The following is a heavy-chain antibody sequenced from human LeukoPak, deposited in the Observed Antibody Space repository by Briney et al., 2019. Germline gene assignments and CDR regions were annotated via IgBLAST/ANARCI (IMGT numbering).Heavy chain of an antibody. Sequence: ALVKVSCKTSGYTFTIYGISWVRQAPGQGLEWMGWISTYNGNTNYAQNLQGRVTMTTDTSTSTAYMEMRSLRSDDTAVYYCARGHYDFWSGPDSDFDYWGQGTLVTVSS. J-gene: IGHJ4*02. CDR3: ARGHYDFWSGPDSDFDY. CDR2: ISTYNGNT. D-gene: IGHD3-3*01. CDR1: GYTFTIYG. V-gene: IGHV1-18*01.